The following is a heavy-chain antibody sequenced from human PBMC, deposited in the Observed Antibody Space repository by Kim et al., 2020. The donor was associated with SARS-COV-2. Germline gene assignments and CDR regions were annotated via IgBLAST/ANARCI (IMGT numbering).Heavy chain of an antibody. J-gene: IGHJ4*02. CDR2: IYSAGNT. CDR1: GFTVSSNY. V-gene: IGHV3-53*01. CDR3: ARQAVTTGADYFDY. Sequence: GGSLRLSCAASGFTVSSNYMSWVRQSPGKGLEWVSIIYSAGNTYYADSVKGRFTISRDNPKNTLYLQMNYLRAEDTAVYYCARQAVTTGADYFDYWGQRTLVTVSS. D-gene: IGHD4-17*01.